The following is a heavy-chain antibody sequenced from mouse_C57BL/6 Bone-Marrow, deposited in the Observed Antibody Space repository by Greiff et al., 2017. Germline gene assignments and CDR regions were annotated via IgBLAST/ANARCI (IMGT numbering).Heavy chain of an antibody. CDR1: GYTFTNYW. J-gene: IGHJ1*03. Sequence: VQLMESGAELVRPGTSVKMSCKASGYTFTNYWIGWAKQRPGHGLEWIGDIYPGGGYTNYNEKFKGKATLTADKSSSTDYMQFSSLKSEDSAMYYGERAAMVRTVRCFDVWGKGTRVTV. D-gene: IGHD2-13*01. CDR3: ERAAMVRTVRCFDV. V-gene: IGHV1-63*01. CDR2: IYPGGGYT.